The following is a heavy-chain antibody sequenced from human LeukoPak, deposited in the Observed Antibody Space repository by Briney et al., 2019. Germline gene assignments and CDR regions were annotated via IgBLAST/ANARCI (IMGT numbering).Heavy chain of an antibody. V-gene: IGHV1-46*01. D-gene: IGHD6-13*01. CDR2: INPSGGST. J-gene: IGHJ4*02. Sequence: ASVKVSCKASGYTFTSYYMHWVRQAPGQGLEWMGIINPSGGSTSYAQKFQGRVTMTRDTSTGTVYMELSSLRSEDTAVYYCARDLGLYSSSWFFDYWGQGTLVTVSS. CDR1: GYTFTSYY. CDR3: ARDLGLYSSSWFFDY.